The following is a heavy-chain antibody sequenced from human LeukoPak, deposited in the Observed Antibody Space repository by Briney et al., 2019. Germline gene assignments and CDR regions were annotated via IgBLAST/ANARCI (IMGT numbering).Heavy chain of an antibody. V-gene: IGHV3-33*08. CDR2: IWYDGSNK. CDR3: ARDGPAVYGDSSRYYYYGMDV. J-gene: IGHJ6*02. D-gene: IGHD4-17*01. Sequence: GGSLRLSCAASGFTFSSYAMHWVRQAPGKGLEWVAVIWYDGSNKYYADSVKGRFTISRDNSKNTLYLQMNSLRAEDTAVYYCARDGPAVYGDSSRYYYYGMDVWGQGTTVTVSS. CDR1: GFTFSSYA.